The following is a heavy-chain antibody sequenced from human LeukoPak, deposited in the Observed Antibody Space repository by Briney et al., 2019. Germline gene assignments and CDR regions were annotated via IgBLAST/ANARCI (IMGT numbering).Heavy chain of an antibody. Sequence: SETLSLTCTVSGGSINFYYWGWIRQPPGKGLELLGNICYSGNTNYNPSLKSRVTISVDTSKNQFSLKLSSVTAADTALFYCARLGGGYAFFDYWGKGTLVTVSS. CDR2: ICYSGNT. CDR3: ARLGGGYAFFDY. V-gene: IGHV4-59*01. J-gene: IGHJ4*02. D-gene: IGHD5-12*01. CDR1: GGSINFYY.